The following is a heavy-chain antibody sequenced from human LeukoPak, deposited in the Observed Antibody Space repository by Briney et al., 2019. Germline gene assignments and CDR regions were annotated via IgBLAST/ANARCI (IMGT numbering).Heavy chain of an antibody. Sequence: GASVKVSCKASGGTFSSYAISWVRQAPGQGLEWMGRIIPILGIANYAQKFQGRVTITADKSTSTAYMELSSLRSEDTAVYYCARDRFGSGYYDSSGPDPWGQGTLVTVSS. J-gene: IGHJ5*02. V-gene: IGHV1-69*04. CDR1: GGTFSSYA. CDR2: IIPILGIA. CDR3: ARDRFGSGYYDSSGPDP. D-gene: IGHD3-22*01.